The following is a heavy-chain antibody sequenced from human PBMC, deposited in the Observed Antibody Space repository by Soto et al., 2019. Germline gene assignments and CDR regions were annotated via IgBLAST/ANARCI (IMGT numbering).Heavy chain of an antibody. J-gene: IGHJ4*02. CDR2: FRTSGDGGTT. Sequence: PGWALRLSCAASGFTFSSYSMSWVRQAPGKGLEWVSGFRTSGDGGTTYYADSVKGRFTISRDNSKNMLFLQMNSLRAEDTAIYYCAKKVNSGPGSQYFDYWGQGTLVTVPQ. CDR1: GFTFSSYS. V-gene: IGHV3-23*01. D-gene: IGHD3-10*01. CDR3: AKKVNSGPGSQYFDY.